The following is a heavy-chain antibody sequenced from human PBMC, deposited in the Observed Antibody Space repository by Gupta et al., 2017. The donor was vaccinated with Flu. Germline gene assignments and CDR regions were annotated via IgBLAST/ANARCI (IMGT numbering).Heavy chain of an antibody. Sequence: SGFTFRSYSMNWVRQAPGKGLEWVSTISSNSIYIYYADSGKGRFTISRDNAGNSLYLQMNSLRAEDTAVYYCTRDLSLGNTGGVDDWGQGALVTVSS. V-gene: IGHV3-21*06. CDR3: TRDLSLGNTGGVDD. D-gene: IGHD1-26*01. J-gene: IGHJ4*02. CDR2: ISSNSIYI. CDR1: GFTFRSYS.